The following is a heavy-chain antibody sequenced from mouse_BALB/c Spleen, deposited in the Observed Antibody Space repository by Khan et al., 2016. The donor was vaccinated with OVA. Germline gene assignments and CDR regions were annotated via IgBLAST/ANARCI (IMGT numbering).Heavy chain of an antibody. Sequence: QVRLQQSGPGLVAPSQSLSITCTVSGFSLSSYGVNWVRQPPGKGLEWLGVILGDGSTNYHSVLISKLIISKDNSKSQVILKLNSLQTDDIATYDGAKFTPDYYSMDYWGQGTSVTVSS. CDR3: AKFTPDYYSMDY. CDR2: ILGDGST. CDR1: GFSLSSYG. J-gene: IGHJ4*01. D-gene: IGHD1-1*01. V-gene: IGHV2-3*01.